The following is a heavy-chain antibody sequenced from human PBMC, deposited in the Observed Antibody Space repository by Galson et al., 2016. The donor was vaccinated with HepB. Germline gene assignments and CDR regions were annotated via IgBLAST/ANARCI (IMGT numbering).Heavy chain of an antibody. D-gene: IGHD6-19*01. V-gene: IGHV3-48*01. CDR3: ATAYSSGWYFAY. J-gene: IGHJ4*02. Sequence: SLRLSCAASGFTFSSYSMNWVRQAPGKGLEWVSYISYSSTIYYADSVKGRFTISRDNAKNSLYLQMNSLRVEDTAVYYCATAYSSGWYFAYWGQGTLVTVSS. CDR1: GFTFSSYS. CDR2: ISYSSTI.